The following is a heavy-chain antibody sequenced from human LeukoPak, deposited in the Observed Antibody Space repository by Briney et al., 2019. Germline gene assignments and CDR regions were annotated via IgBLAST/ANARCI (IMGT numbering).Heavy chain of an antibody. CDR1: GFTFSSYA. CDR3: AKDDIGLGELGRSYYFDY. CDR2: ISGSGGST. D-gene: IGHD3-16*01. V-gene: IGHV3-23*01. J-gene: IGHJ4*02. Sequence: PGGSLRLSCAASGFTFSSYAMSWVRQAPGKGLEWVSAISGSGGSTYYADSVKGRFTISRDNSKNTLYLQMNSLRAEDTAVYYCAKDDIGLGELGRSYYFDYWGKGPLVTVSP.